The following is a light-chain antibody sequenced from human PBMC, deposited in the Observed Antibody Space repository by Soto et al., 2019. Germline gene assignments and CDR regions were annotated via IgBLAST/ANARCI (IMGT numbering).Light chain of an antibody. V-gene: IGKV3-11*01. J-gene: IGKJ4*01. CDR1: QSSSNY. Sequence: EIVLTQSPATLYLSPGERATLSCRASQSSSNYFVWYQQKPGQAPRLLIYDASNRATGIPARFNGSGSGTDFTLTIMSREPEDFAIYYCHQRSNWLPLTVGGGTKVEIK. CDR2: DAS. CDR3: HQRSNWLPLT.